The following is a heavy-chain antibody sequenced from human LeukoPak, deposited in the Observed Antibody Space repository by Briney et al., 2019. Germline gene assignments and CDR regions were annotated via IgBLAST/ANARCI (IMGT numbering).Heavy chain of an antibody. Sequence: KPSETLSLTCTVSGGSISSSSYYWGWIRQPPGKGLEWIGSIYYSGSTYYNPSLKSRVTISVDTSKNQFSLKLSSVTAADTAVYYCARQGRYRSDYWGQGTLVTVSS. CDR1: GGSISSSSYY. V-gene: IGHV4-39*01. CDR2: IYYSGST. D-gene: IGHD1-26*01. CDR3: ARQGRYRSDY. J-gene: IGHJ4*02.